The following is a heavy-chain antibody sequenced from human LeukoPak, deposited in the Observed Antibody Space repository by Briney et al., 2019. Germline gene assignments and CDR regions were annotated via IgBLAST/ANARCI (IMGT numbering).Heavy chain of an antibody. Sequence: GGSLRLSCAAWAFTFRSYAMSWVRQAPGKGLEWVSTISGSGGSTDYADPVKGRFTISSDNSKNTLYLQMSSLRAEDTAVCFCAKLAGPTIVDDYWGQGTQVTVSS. CDR3: AKLAGPTIVDDY. J-gene: IGHJ4*02. CDR1: AFTFRSYA. CDR2: ISGSGGST. V-gene: IGHV3-23*01. D-gene: IGHD1-26*01.